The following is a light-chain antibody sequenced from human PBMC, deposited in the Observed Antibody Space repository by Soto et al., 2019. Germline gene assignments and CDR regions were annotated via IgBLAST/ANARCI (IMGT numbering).Light chain of an antibody. J-gene: IGLJ1*01. CDR2: DVS. V-gene: IGLV2-14*03. Sequence: QSVLTQPASVSGSPGQSITISCIGTSSDVGGYNFVSWYQQHPGEAPKLIIFDVSHRPSGISTRFSGSKSGNTASLTISGLQAEDEADYYCCSYTTSNTRQIVFGTGTKVTVL. CDR1: SSDVGGYNF. CDR3: CSYTTSNTRQIV.